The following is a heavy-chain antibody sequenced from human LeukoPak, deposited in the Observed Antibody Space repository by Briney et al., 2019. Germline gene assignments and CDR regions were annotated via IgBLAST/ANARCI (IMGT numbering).Heavy chain of an antibody. CDR2: IYHTGST. V-gene: IGHV4-30-2*01. CDR1: GASISSGTYS. J-gene: IGHJ5*02. D-gene: IGHD3-10*01. CDR3: ARGDGSGSGRWFDP. Sequence: PSETLSLTCTVSGASISSGTYSWSWIRQPPGEGLEWIGYIYHTGSTYYNPSLKGRVTISVARSKNQFSLNLNFVTAADTALYYCARGDGSGSGRWFDPWGQGTLITVSS.